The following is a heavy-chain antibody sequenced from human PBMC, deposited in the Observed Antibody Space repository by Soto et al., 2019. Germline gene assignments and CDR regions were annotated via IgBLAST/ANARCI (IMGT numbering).Heavy chain of an antibody. CDR1: GGSLSSGCYY. V-gene: IGHV4-30-4*01. CDR2: IYYSCST. D-gene: IGHD5-12*01. Sequence: SETLSLTCPVSGGSLSSGCYYWSWLRKPPGKGLEWIGYIYYSCSTYYNPSLKSRVTISLDPSKNQFSLKLSSVTAEDTAVYYCARDIVATIGESGHFAYWGKGTLVTVSS. CDR3: ARDIVATIGESGHFAY. J-gene: IGHJ4*02.